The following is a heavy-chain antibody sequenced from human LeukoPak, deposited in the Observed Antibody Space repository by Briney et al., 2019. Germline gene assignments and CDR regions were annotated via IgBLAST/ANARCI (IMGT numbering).Heavy chain of an antibody. D-gene: IGHD3-22*01. V-gene: IGHV3-20*04. Sequence: GGALRLSCAASGFSLDDYGMSWVRQAPGKGLEWVAGINWNGGSTGYADSVKGRFTISRDNVKNSLYLQMNSLRAEDTALYYCARGQYYYDSSGYYTLGYWGQGTLVTVSS. CDR3: ARGQYYYDSSGYYTLGY. CDR1: GFSLDDYG. CDR2: INWNGGST. J-gene: IGHJ4*02.